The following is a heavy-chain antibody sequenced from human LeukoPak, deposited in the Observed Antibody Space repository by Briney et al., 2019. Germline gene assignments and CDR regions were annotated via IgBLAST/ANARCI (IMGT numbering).Heavy chain of an antibody. V-gene: IGHV3-21*01. D-gene: IGHD3-9*01. J-gene: IGHJ4*02. CDR1: GFTFSSYS. Sequence: GGSLRLSCAASGFTFSSYSMNWVRQAPGKGLEWVSSISSSSSYIYYADSVKGRFTISRDNAKNSLYLQMNSLIAEDTAVYYCAIDRHLLRYFDWLRTGDYWGQGTLVTVSS. CDR3: AIDRHLLRYFDWLRTGDY. CDR2: ISSSSSYI.